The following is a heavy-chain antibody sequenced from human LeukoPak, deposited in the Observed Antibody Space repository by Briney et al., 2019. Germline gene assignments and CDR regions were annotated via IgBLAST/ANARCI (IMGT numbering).Heavy chain of an antibody. V-gene: IGHV4-34*01. CDR1: GGSFSGYY. J-gene: IGHJ5*02. CDR2: INHSGST. D-gene: IGHD3-22*01. Sequence: SETLSLTCAVYGGSFSGYYWSWIRQPPGKGLEWIGEINHSGSTNYNPSLKSRVTISVDTSKNQFSLKLSSVTAADTAVYYCARGRTRSINMIVVVTKTGWFDPWGQGTLVTVSS. CDR3: ARGRTRSINMIVVVTKTGWFDP.